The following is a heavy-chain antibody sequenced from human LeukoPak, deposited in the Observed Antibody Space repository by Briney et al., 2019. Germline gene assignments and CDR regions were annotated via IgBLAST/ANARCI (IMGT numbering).Heavy chain of an antibody. J-gene: IGHJ6*02. V-gene: IGHV1-2*02. Sequence: APVKVSCKASGYTFTGYYMHWVRQAPGQGLEWKGWINPNSGGTNYAQKFQGRVTMTRDTSISTAYMELSRLRSDDTAVYYCARAGGHDYYYGMDVWGQGTTVTVSS. CDR1: GYTFTGYY. D-gene: IGHD3-10*01. CDR3: ARAGGHDYYYGMDV. CDR2: INPNSGGT.